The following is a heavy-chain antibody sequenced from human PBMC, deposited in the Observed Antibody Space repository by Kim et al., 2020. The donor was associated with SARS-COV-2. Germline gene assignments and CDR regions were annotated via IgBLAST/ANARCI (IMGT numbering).Heavy chain of an antibody. CDR1: GFTFSSYA. V-gene: IGHV3-30-3*01. D-gene: IGHD4-4*01. CDR2: ISYDGSNK. Sequence: GGSLRLSCAASGFTFSSYAMHWVRQAPGKGLEWVAVISYDGSNKYYADSVKGRFTISRDNSKNTLYLQMNSLRAEDTTVYYCARPMTTVTTGREDFAFDIWGQGTMVTVSS. J-gene: IGHJ3*02. CDR3: ARPMTTVTTGREDFAFDI.